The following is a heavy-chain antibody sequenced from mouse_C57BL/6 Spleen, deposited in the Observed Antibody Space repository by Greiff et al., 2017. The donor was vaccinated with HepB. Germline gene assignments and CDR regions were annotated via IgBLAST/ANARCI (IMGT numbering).Heavy chain of an antibody. D-gene: IGHD3-2*02. CDR3: ARGSSGSSWFAY. Sequence: VQLQQSGPELVKPGASVKISCKASGYAFSSSWMNWVKQRPGKGLEWIGRIYPGDGDTNYNGKFTGKATLTADKSSSTAYMQISSLTSEDSAVYFCARGSSGSSWFAYWGQGTLVTVSA. CDR2: IYPGDGDT. V-gene: IGHV1-82*01. CDR1: GYAFSSSW. J-gene: IGHJ3*01.